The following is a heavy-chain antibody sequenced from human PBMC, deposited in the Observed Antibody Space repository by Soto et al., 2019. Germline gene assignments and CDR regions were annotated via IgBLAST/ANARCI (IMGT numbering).Heavy chain of an antibody. Sequence: QVTLKESGPVLLKPTETLTLTCTVSGFSLSNARMGVSWIRQPPGKALEGLAHIFSNDEKSYSTSLKSRLTISKDTSKSQVVLTMTNMDPVDTATYYCARIPWNDVSSLGWFDPWGQGTLVTVSS. CDR3: ARIPWNDVSSLGWFDP. D-gene: IGHD1-1*01. CDR1: GFSLSNARMG. J-gene: IGHJ5*02. V-gene: IGHV2-26*01. CDR2: IFSNDEK.